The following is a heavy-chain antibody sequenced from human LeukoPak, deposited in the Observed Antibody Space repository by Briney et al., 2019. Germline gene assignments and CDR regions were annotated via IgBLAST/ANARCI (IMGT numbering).Heavy chain of an antibody. D-gene: IGHD4-17*01. V-gene: IGHV3-21*01. CDR1: GFTFSSYS. CDR3: AREPVTTEVDY. Sequence: PGGSLRLSCAASGFTFSSYSMNWVRQAPGKGLEWVSSISSSSSYIYYAGSVKGRFTISRDNAKNSLYLQMNSLRAEDTAVYYCAREPVTTEVDYWGQGTLVTVSS. CDR2: ISSSSSYI. J-gene: IGHJ4*02.